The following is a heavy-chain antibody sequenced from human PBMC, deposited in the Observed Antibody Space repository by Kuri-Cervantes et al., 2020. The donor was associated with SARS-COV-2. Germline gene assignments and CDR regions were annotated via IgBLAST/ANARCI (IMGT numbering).Heavy chain of an antibody. Sequence: GESLKISCAASGFTFSSCSMNWIRQAPGKGLEWVAYISGGSSTMHYADSVKGRFTISRDNAKNSLYLQMNSLRHEDTAVYYCATMGATTSNYYYGLDVWGHGTTVTVSS. V-gene: IGHV3-48*02. J-gene: IGHJ6*02. D-gene: IGHD1-26*01. CDR3: ATMGATTSNYYYGLDV. CDR2: ISGGSSTM. CDR1: GFTFSSCS.